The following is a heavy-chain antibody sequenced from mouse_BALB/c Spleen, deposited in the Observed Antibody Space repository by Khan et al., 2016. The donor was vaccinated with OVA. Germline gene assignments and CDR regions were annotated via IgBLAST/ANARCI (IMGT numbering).Heavy chain of an antibody. J-gene: IGHJ4*01. CDR2: IYPGSFNT. D-gene: IGHD2-3*01. V-gene: IGHV1S56*01. CDR1: GYTFTTYY. CDR3: ARDVYFLGDAMDY. Sequence: QVQLQQSGPDLVKPGASVRISCKASGYTFTTYYIHCVKQRPGPGLEWIGWIYPGSFNTNYSETFKGKATLTADKSSSTAYMQLSSLTSEDSAVYLSARDVYFLGDAMDYWGQGTSVTVSS.